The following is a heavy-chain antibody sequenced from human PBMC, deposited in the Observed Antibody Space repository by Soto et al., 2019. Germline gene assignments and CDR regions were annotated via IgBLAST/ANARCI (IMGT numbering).Heavy chain of an antibody. V-gene: IGHV4-59*12. Sequence: PSETLSLTCTVSGGSISSYYWSWIRQPPGKGLEWIGYIYYSGSTNYNPSLKSRVTISVDTSKNQFSLKLSSVTAADKAVYYCARGDGNGGGDCYYPFDYWGQGTLVTAPQ. CDR2: IYYSGST. CDR3: ARGDGNGGGDCYYPFDY. CDR1: GGSISSYY. D-gene: IGHD2-21*02. J-gene: IGHJ4*02.